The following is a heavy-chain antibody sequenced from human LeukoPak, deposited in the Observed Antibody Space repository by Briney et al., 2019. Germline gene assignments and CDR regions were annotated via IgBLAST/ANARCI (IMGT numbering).Heavy chain of an antibody. CDR1: GDSVSSNSAA. CDR2: TYYRSKWYN. D-gene: IGHD5-12*01. V-gene: IGHV6-1*01. J-gene: IGHJ4*02. CDR3: ARQGYHDPYFDY. Sequence: SQTLSLTCAISGDSVSSNSAAWNRIRQSPSRGLEWLGRTYYRSKWYNDYAVSVKSRITIDPDTSKNQFSLQLNSVTPEDTAVYYCARQGYHDPYFDYWGQGTLVTVSS.